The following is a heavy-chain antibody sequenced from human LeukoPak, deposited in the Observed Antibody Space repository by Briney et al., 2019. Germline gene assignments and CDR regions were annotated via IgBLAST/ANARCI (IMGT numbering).Heavy chain of an antibody. J-gene: IGHJ4*02. V-gene: IGHV3-21*01. D-gene: IGHD3-3*01. CDR1: GFTFSSYS. Sequence: GGSLRLSCAASGFTFSSYSMNWVRQAPGKGLEWVSSISSSSSYIYYADSVKGRFTISRDNAKNSLYLQMNSLRAEDTAVYYCARAIFGVVIPFDYWGQGTLVTVSS. CDR3: ARAIFGVVIPFDY. CDR2: ISSSSSYI.